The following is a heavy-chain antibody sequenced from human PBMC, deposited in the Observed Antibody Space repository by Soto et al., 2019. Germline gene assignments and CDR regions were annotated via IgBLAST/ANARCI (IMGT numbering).Heavy chain of an antibody. J-gene: IGHJ4*02. CDR2: IYYSGST. V-gene: IGHV4-59*08. CDR1: GVSISSYC. CDR3: ARRRITLDY. D-gene: IGHD3-16*01. Sequence: SETLSLTCTVSGVSISSYCWSWIRQPPGKGLEWIGYIYYSGSTNYNPSLKSRVTISVDTSKNQFSLKLSSVTAADTAVYYCARRRITLDYWGQGTLVTVSS.